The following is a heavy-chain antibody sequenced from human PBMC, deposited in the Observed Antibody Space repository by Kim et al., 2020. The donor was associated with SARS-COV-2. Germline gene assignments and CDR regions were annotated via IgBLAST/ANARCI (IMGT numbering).Heavy chain of an antibody. V-gene: IGHV6-1*01. J-gene: IGHJ4*02. CDR3: AREFSIAAAGCLDY. Sequence: EVSVKSRITINPDTSKNQCSLQLNSVTPEDTAVYYCAREFSIAAAGCLDYWGQGTLVTVSS. D-gene: IGHD6-13*01.